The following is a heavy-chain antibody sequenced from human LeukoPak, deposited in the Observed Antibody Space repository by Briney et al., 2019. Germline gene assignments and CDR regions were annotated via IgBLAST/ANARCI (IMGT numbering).Heavy chain of an antibody. J-gene: IGHJ4*02. Sequence: ASVTVSCKASGYIFTSYAMHWVRQAPGQRLEWMGWINTGNGNTKYSQRFQGRVTITRDTSASTAYMELSSLRSEDTAVYYCAGDEHYGSGGGDYWGQGTLVTVSS. V-gene: IGHV1-3*04. CDR3: AGDEHYGSGGGDY. CDR2: INTGNGNT. CDR1: GYIFTSYA. D-gene: IGHD3-10*01.